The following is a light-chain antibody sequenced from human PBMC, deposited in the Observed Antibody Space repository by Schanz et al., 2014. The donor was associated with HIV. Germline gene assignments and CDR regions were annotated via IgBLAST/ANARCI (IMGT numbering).Light chain of an antibody. J-gene: IGKJ4*01. CDR3: VQATQFPLT. Sequence: EIVVTQSPGTLSLSPGERDTLSCRASQSVSSPSLTWNQREPGQAPRLLIYGASSRATGIPDRFSGSGAGTDFSLKISRVEAEDVGVYYCVQATQFPLTFGGGTKVEIK. V-gene: IGKV3-20*01. CDR1: QSVSSPS. CDR2: GAS.